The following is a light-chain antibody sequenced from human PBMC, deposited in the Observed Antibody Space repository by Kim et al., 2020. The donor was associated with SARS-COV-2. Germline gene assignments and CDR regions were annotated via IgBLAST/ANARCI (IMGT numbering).Light chain of an antibody. CDR2: EVS. CDR1: SSDVGSYNL. Sequence: GPSSTISCTGTSSDVGSYNLVSWYQQHPGKAPKLMIYEVSKRPSGVSNRFSGCKSGNTASLTISGLQAEDEADYYCCSCAGSSTVVFGGGTQLTVL. V-gene: IGLV2-23*02. CDR3: CSCAGSSTVV. J-gene: IGLJ2*01.